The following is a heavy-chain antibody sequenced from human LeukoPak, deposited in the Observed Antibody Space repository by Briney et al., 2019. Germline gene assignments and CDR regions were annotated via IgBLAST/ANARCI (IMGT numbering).Heavy chain of an antibody. V-gene: IGHV1-18*03. D-gene: IGHD3-22*01. CDR1: GYTFNTYG. CDR2: ISAYNGNT. CDR3: ARGGYRYDSGNYYLSWFDP. J-gene: IGHJ5*02. Sequence: ASVKVSCKTSGYTFNTYGIAWVRQAPGQGLEWMGWISAYNGNTNYAQNLQDRVTMTTDTSTTTAYMELRSLRSGDIAVYYSARGGYRYDSGNYYLSWFDPWGQGTMVTVSS.